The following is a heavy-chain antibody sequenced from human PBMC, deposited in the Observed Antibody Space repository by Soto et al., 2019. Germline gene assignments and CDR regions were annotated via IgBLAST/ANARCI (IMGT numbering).Heavy chain of an antibody. V-gene: IGHV4-31*03. D-gene: IGHD5-18*01. CDR3: ARVLQLWGNYYDVMDV. CDR2: IYYSGST. J-gene: IGHJ6*02. CDR1: GGSISSGGYY. Sequence: SETLSLTCTVSGGSISSGGYYWSWIRQHPGKGLEWIGYIYYSGSTYYNPSLKSRVTISVDTSKNQFSLKLSSVTAADTAVYYCARVLQLWGNYYDVMDVWGQGTTVTGSS.